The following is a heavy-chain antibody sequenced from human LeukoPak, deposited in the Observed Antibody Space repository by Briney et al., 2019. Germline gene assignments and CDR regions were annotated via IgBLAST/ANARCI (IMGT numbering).Heavy chain of an antibody. J-gene: IGHJ3*02. D-gene: IGHD1-26*01. Sequence: ASVKVSCKASGYTFTSYGISWVRQAPGQGLEWMGWISAYNGNTNYAQKLQGRVTMTTDTSTSTAYMELRSLRSDDTAVYYCARGRVQKWELLGGDDAFDIWGQGTMVTVSS. CDR2: ISAYNGNT. CDR1: GYTFTSYG. V-gene: IGHV1-18*01. CDR3: ARGRVQKWELLGGDDAFDI.